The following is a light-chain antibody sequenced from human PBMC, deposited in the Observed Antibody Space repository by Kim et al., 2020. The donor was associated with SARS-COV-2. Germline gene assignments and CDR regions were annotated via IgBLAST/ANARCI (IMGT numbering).Light chain of an antibody. CDR2: GAS. CDR3: QQDDKYPAS. CDR1: QIVRSCY. V-gene: IGKV3D-7*01. Sequence: SPGDRGTPSCRASQIVRSCYISWCQQKPGQAPRLVIYGASTRATGIPTRFSGSGSGTDFTLTISSLQPEDFAVYYCQQDDKYPASFGPGTKVDIK. J-gene: IGKJ3*01.